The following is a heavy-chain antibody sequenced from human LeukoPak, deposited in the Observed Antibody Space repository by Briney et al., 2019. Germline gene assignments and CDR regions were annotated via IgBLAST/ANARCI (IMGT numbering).Heavy chain of an antibody. CDR1: GYSISSGYY. D-gene: IGHD6-13*01. CDR3: AITQAAAGTFNYYYYMDV. Sequence: SETLSVTCTVSGYSISSGYYWGWIRQPPGKGLEWIGSIYHSGSTYYNPSLKSRVTISVDTSKNQFSLKLSSVTAADTAVYYCAITQAAAGTFNYYYYMDVWGKGTTVTVSS. CDR2: IYHSGST. J-gene: IGHJ6*03. V-gene: IGHV4-38-2*02.